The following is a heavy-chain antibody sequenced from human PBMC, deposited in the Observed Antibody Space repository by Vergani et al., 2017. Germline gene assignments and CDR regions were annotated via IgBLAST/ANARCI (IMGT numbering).Heavy chain of an antibody. D-gene: IGHD3-3*01. V-gene: IGHV1-2*02. Sequence: QVQLVQSGAEVKKPGASVKVSCKASGYTFTGYYMHWVRQAPGQGLEWMGWINPNSGGTNYAQKFQGRVTMTRDTSLSTAYMELSRLRSDDTAVYYCARDVPLYYDFWSGYSLSPYGMDVWGQGTTVTVSS. CDR1: GYTFTGYY. J-gene: IGHJ6*02. CDR2: INPNSGGT. CDR3: ARDVPLYYDFWSGYSLSPYGMDV.